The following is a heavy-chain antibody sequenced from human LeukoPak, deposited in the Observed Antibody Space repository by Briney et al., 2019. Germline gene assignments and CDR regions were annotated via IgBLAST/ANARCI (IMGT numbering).Heavy chain of an antibody. D-gene: IGHD3-22*01. CDR2: INPNSGGT. V-gene: IGHV1-2*06. CDR1: GYTFTSYD. J-gene: IGHJ4*02. Sequence: ASVKVSCKASGYTFTSYDINWVRQAPGQGLEWMGRINPNSGGTNYAQKFQGRVTMTRDTSISTAYMELSRLRSDDTAVYYCARGTYYYDSSGYYFYFDYWGQGTLVTVSS. CDR3: ARGTYYYDSSGYYFYFDY.